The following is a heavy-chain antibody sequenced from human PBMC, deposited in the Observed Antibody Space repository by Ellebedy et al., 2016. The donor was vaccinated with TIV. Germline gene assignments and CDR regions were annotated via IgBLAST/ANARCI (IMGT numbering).Heavy chain of an antibody. J-gene: IGHJ4*02. V-gene: IGHV4-39*07. CDR1: GGSISSSSYY. CDR2: IYYSGST. D-gene: IGHD7-27*01. CDR3: ARDRMGIDY. Sequence: MPSETLSLTCTVSGGSISSSSYYWGWIRQPPGKGLEWIGSIYYSGSTYYNPSLKSRVTISVDTSKNQFSLKLSSVTAADTAVYYCARDRMGIDYWGQGTLVTVSS.